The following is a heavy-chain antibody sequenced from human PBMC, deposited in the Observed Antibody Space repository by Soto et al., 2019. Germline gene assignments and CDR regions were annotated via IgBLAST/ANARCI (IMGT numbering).Heavy chain of an antibody. CDR1: GFTFSSNA. J-gene: IGHJ4*02. CDR2: ISGSGGST. D-gene: IGHD2-15*01. V-gene: IGHV3-23*01. CDR3: AKDLDIVVVVAAYHFDY. Sequence: GGSLRLSCAASGFTFSSNAMSWVRQAPGKGLEWVSAISGSGGSTYYADSVKGRFTISRDNSKNTLYLQMNSLRAEDTAVYYCAKDLDIVVVVAAYHFDYWGQGTLVTVSS.